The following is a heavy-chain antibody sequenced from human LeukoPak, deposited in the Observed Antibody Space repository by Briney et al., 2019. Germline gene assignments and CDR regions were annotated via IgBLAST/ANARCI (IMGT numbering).Heavy chain of an antibody. Sequence: GGSLRLSCAASGFTFSSYAMSWVRQAPGKGLEWVSAISGSGGSTYYADSVKGRFTISRDNSKNTLYLQMNSLRAEDTAVYYCAKDIGSDASSGYYYSLFDYWGQGTLVTVSS. CDR3: AKDIGSDASSGYYYSLFDY. CDR2: ISGSGGST. D-gene: IGHD3-22*01. V-gene: IGHV3-23*01. CDR1: GFTFSSYA. J-gene: IGHJ4*02.